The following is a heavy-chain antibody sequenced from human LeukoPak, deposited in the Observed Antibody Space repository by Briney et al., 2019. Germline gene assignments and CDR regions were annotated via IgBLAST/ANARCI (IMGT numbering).Heavy chain of an antibody. J-gene: IGHJ4*02. CDR1: GFTFSTYG. CDR3: ARGGYSGTYYFDY. Sequence: PGGSLRLSCAASGFTFSTYGMHWVRQAPGKGLEWGAVVWYDGSNIHYVDSVKGRFTISRDNSKSTLYLQMNSLTAEDTAVYYCARGGYSGTYYFDYWGQGTLVTVSS. V-gene: IGHV3-33*01. D-gene: IGHD1-26*01. CDR2: VWYDGSNI.